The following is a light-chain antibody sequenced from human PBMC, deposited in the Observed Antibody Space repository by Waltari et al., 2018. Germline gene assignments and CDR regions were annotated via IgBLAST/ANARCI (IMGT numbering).Light chain of an antibody. J-gene: IGKJ5*01. CDR2: DAS. Sequence: DIQMTQSPSTVSASLGDRVTITCRASQNLNTFLSWYQQKPGAVHNLLIYDASTLERGVPSRFSGSGSGTHFTLTISGLQPDDFATYYCQQYYDYPINFGQGTRL. CDR3: QQYYDYPIN. CDR1: QNLNTF. V-gene: IGKV1-5*01.